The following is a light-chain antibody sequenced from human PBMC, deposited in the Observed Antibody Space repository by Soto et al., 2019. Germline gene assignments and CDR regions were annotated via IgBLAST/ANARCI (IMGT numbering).Light chain of an antibody. V-gene: IGKV3-15*01. CDR2: GAS. Sequence: IVMTQSPATLSVSPGERVTLSFRASQDIRSSLAWYQQKPGQAPRLLIYGASIRATGVPATFSGSGSGTEFTLSISSLQSEHLGVYYCQQDSSWPLAFGGGTKVDI. CDR1: QDIRSS. J-gene: IGKJ4*01. CDR3: QQDSSWPLA.